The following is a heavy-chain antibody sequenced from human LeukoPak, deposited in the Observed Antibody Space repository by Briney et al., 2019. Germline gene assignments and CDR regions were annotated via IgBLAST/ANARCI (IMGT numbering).Heavy chain of an antibody. V-gene: IGHV4-59*01. D-gene: IGHD2-15*01. J-gene: IGHJ3*02. CDR1: VHPISRYH. Sequence: SVTQTLTCTVSVHPISRYHGLWIRQPPGKALEGIGYIYYCGSTNYNPSLKSRVTISVDTSKNQFSLKLSSVTAADTAVYYCASEWYRAFDIWGQATMVTV. CDR2: IYYCGST. CDR3: ASEWYRAFDI.